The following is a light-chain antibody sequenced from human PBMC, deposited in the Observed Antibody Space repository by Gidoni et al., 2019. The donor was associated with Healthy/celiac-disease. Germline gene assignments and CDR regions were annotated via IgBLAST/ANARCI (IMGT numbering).Light chain of an antibody. V-gene: IGKV1-39*01. CDR2: AAY. CDR3: QQSYPTPST. CDR1: QSISSY. Sequence: DIQMTQSPSSLSASVGDRGTITGHASQSISSYLNWYQQKQGKAPNLLIYAAYSLQSGVTSRFSGSRSATDLSLIIVSLQPAYFATCYPQQSYPTPSTSGPGTKVEI. J-gene: IGKJ3*01.